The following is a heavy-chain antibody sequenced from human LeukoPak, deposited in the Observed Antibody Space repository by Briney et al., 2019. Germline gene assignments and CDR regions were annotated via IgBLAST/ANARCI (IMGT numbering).Heavy chain of an antibody. V-gene: IGHV3-21*01. CDR3: ARDACSGGSCYLWASDI. CDR2: ISASSTYI. D-gene: IGHD2-15*01. J-gene: IGHJ3*02. CDR1: GFSFSSYT. Sequence: GGSLRLSCAASGFSFSSYTMGWVRQAPGKGLEWVSSISASSTYIYYADSVKGRFTISRDNAKNSLYLQMNSLRAEDTAVYYCARDACSGGSCYLWASDIWGQGTMVTVSS.